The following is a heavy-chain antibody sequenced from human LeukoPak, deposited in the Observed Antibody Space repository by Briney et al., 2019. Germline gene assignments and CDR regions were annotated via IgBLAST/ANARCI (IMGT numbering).Heavy chain of an antibody. CDR1: GFTFSSYW. Sequence: GGSLRLSCAASGFTFSSYWMSWVRQAPGKGLEWVANIKQDGSEKYYVDPVKGRFTISRDNAKNSLYLQMNSLRAEDTAVYYCARVWAYHYDSSGYYHDYWGQGTLVTVSS. CDR3: ARVWAYHYDSSGYYHDY. CDR2: IKQDGSEK. J-gene: IGHJ4*02. V-gene: IGHV3-7*01. D-gene: IGHD3-22*01.